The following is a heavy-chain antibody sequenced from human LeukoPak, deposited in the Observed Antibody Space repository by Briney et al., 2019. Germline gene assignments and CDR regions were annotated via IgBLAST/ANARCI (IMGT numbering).Heavy chain of an antibody. CDR1: GGSISSDY. CDR2: IYYSGST. V-gene: IGHV4-59*01. CDR3: ARDRYYGSGRGAWFDP. Sequence: SETLSLTCTVSGGSISSDYWSWVRQPPWKGLECSGYIYYSGSTNYNPSLKSRVTISVDTSKNQFSLKLSSVTAADTAVYYCARDRYYGSGRGAWFDPWGQGTLVTVSS. D-gene: IGHD3-10*01. J-gene: IGHJ5*02.